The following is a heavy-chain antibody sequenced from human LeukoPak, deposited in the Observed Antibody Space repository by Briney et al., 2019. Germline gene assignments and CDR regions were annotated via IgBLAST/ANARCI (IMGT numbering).Heavy chain of an antibody. CDR2: IIPIFGTA. Sequence: SVKVSCKASGGTFSSYAISWVRQAPGQGLEWMGGIIPIFGTANYAQKFQGRVTITTDESTSTAYMELSSLRSEDTAVYYCARSQLLWFGELRGYYFDYWGQGTLVTVSS. CDR3: ARSQLLWFGELRGYYFDY. V-gene: IGHV1-69*05. CDR1: GGTFSSYA. J-gene: IGHJ4*02. D-gene: IGHD3-10*01.